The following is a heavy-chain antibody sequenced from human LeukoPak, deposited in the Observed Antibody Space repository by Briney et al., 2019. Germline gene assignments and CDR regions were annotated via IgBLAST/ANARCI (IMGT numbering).Heavy chain of an antibody. D-gene: IGHD2-21*01. CDR1: GFTFTTYW. CDR2: ISSSGSTI. CDR3: ARAGHLLVDAFDI. V-gene: IGHV3-48*03. J-gene: IGHJ3*02. Sequence: PGGSLRLSCAASGFTFTTYWMTWVRQAPGKGLEWVSYISSSGSTIYYADSVKGRFTISRDNAKNSLYLQMNSLRAEDTAVYYCARAGHLLVDAFDIWGQGTMVTVSS.